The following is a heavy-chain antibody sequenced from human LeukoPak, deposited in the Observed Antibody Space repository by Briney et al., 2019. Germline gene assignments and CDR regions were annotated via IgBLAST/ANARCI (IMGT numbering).Heavy chain of an antibody. D-gene: IGHD2-2*01. Sequence: GGSLRLSCAASGFTFSSYWMSWVRQAPGKGLEWVANIKQDGSEKYYVDSVKGRFTISRDNAKNSLYLQMNSLRAEDTAVYYCAREAHDCSSTSCYSGFDYWGQGTLVTVSS. CDR1: GFTFSSYW. CDR2: IKQDGSEK. V-gene: IGHV3-7*01. CDR3: AREAHDCSSTSCYSGFDY. J-gene: IGHJ4*02.